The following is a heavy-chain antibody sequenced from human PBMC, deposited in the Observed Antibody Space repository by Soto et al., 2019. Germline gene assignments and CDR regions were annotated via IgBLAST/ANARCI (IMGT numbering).Heavy chain of an antibody. Sequence: GASVKVSCKASGYTFTSSYMHWVRQAPGQGLEWKGKINPSGGSTSYAQKFQGRVTMTRDTSTSTVYMELSSLRSEDTAVYYCARSWAGKSSSWDRDDAFDIRGQGTMVTVSS. V-gene: IGHV1-46*03. D-gene: IGHD6-13*01. CDR1: GYTFTSSY. CDR3: ARSWAGKSSSWDRDDAFDI. J-gene: IGHJ3*02. CDR2: INPSGGST.